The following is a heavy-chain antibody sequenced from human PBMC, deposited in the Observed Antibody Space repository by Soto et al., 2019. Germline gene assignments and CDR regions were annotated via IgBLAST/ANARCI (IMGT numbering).Heavy chain of an antibody. D-gene: IGHD6-25*01. V-gene: IGHV4-59*01. Sequence: QVQLQESGPGLVKPSETLSLTCTVSGGSISSYYWSWIRQPPGKGLEWIGYIYYSGSTNYNPSLKSRVTISVDTSKNQFSLKLSSVTAADTAVYYCARMGRLYYFDYWGQGTLVTVSS. J-gene: IGHJ4*02. CDR2: IYYSGST. CDR3: ARMGRLYYFDY. CDR1: GGSISSYY.